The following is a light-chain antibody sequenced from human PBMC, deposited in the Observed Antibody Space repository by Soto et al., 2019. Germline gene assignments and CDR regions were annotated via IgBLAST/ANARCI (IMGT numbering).Light chain of an antibody. CDR2: EVG. CDR1: NSDVGGHNY. V-gene: IGLV2-14*01. CDR3: SSYTSTILYV. Sequence: QSVLTQPASVSGSLGQSITISCTGSNSDVGGHNYVSWYQQHPGKAPKLMIYEVGIRPSGVSTRFSDSKSGNTASLTISGLQAEDEADYYCSSYTSTILYVFGTGTKVTVL. J-gene: IGLJ1*01.